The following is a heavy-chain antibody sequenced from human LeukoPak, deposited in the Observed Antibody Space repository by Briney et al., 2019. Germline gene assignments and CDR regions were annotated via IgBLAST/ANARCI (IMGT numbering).Heavy chain of an antibody. Sequence: KPSETLPLTCTVSGGSISSSSYYWGWIRQPPGKGLEWIGSIYYSGSTYYNPSLKSRVTISVDTSKDQFSLKLSSVTAADTAVYYCARRISDFWSGYPFDYWGQGTLVTVSS. V-gene: IGHV4-39*01. CDR1: GGSISSSSYY. CDR3: ARRISDFWSGYPFDY. CDR2: IYYSGST. D-gene: IGHD3-3*01. J-gene: IGHJ4*02.